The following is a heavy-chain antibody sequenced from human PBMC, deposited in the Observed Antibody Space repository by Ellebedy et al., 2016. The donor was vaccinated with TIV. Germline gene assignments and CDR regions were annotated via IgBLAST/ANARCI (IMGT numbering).Heavy chain of an antibody. V-gene: IGHV2-70*04. Sequence: SGPTLVKPTETPTLTCTLSGLSVSSNGMRVRWIRQPPGKALEWLARIDWDDDTFYTTSLRTRLTISKDTSKNQVVLTMTVMEPVDTATYYCARISRDAFDVWGQGTMVTVSS. CDR3: ARISRDAFDV. CDR2: IDWDDDT. CDR1: GLSVSSNGMR. J-gene: IGHJ3*01.